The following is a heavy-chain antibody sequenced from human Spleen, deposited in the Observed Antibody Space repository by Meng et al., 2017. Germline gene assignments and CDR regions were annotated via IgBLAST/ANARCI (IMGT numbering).Heavy chain of an antibody. Sequence: SETLSLTCAVSGGSISSSNWWSWVRQPPGKGLEWIGEIYHSGSTNYNPSLKSRVTISVDTSKNQFSLKLSSVTAADTAVYYCAREGDYYDSSGTLYYFDYWGQGTLVTVSS. J-gene: IGHJ4*02. CDR1: GGSISSSNW. CDR2: IYHSGST. V-gene: IGHV4-4*02. D-gene: IGHD3-22*01. CDR3: AREGDYYDSSGTLYYFDY.